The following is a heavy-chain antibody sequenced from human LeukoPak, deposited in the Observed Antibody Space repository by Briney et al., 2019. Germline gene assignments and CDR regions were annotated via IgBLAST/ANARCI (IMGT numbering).Heavy chain of an antibody. D-gene: IGHD3-22*01. J-gene: IGHJ3*02. CDR1: GGSISSYY. CDR2: IYYSGST. V-gene: IGHV4-59*08. Sequence: SETLSLTCTVSGGSISSYYWSWIRQPPGKGLEWIGYIYYSGSTNYNPSLKSRVTISVDTSKNQFSLKLSSVTAADTAVYYCARLRAFPDYYDSSGLNAFDIWGQGTMVTVSS. CDR3: ARLRAFPDYYDSSGLNAFDI.